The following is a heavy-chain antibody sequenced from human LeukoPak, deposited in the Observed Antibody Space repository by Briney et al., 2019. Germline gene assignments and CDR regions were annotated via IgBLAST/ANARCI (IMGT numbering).Heavy chain of an antibody. CDR3: ARSQGSSGYAPLGY. CDR1: GGSISSYY. Sequence: PSETLSLTCTVSGGSISSYYWSWIRQPPGKGLEWIGYIYYSGSTNYNPYLKSRVAISVDTSKNQFSLTLSSVTAADTAVYYCARSQGSSGYAPLGYWGQGTLVTVSS. CDR2: IYYSGST. V-gene: IGHV4-59*01. D-gene: IGHD3-22*01. J-gene: IGHJ4*02.